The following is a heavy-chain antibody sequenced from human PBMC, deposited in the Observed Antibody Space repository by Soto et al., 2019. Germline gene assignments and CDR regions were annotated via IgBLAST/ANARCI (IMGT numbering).Heavy chain of an antibody. J-gene: IGHJ4*02. CDR2: IYHSGST. V-gene: IGHV4-59*01. Sequence: SETLSLTCTVSGGSISSYYWSWIRQPPGKGLEWIGEIYHSGSTNYNPSLKSRVTISVDKPKNQFSLKLSSVTAADTAVYYCATARIVGATAPFDYWGQGTLVTVSS. CDR1: GGSISSYY. D-gene: IGHD1-26*01. CDR3: ATARIVGATAPFDY.